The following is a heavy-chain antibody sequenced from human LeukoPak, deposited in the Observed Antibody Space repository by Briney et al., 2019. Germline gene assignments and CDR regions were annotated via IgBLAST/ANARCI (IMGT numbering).Heavy chain of an antibody. V-gene: IGHV4-59*08. Sequence: SETLSLTCTVSDGSIRSYYWSWIRQPPGEGLEWIGYIYYSGNTYYNPSLKSRVTISLDTSKSQFSLRLKSVTAADTAVYYCARQIIRGQYLVHFDYWSQGTLVTVSS. CDR1: DGSIRSYY. CDR3: ARQIIRGQYLVHFDY. D-gene: IGHD6-13*01. CDR2: IYYSGNT. J-gene: IGHJ4*02.